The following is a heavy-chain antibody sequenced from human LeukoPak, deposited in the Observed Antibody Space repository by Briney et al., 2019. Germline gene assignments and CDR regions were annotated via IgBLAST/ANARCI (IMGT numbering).Heavy chain of an antibody. CDR3: TRSGNYYDSRGYPKYYFDY. CDR2: IRSKAYGGTT. Sequence: GGSLRLSCAASGFTFSTYSMNWVRQAPGKGLEWVGFIRSKAYGGTTEYAASVKGRFTISRDDSKSIADLQMNSLKTEDTAVYYCTRSGNYYDSRGYPKYYFDYWGQGTLVTVSS. D-gene: IGHD3-22*01. J-gene: IGHJ4*02. CDR1: GFTFSTYS. V-gene: IGHV3-49*04.